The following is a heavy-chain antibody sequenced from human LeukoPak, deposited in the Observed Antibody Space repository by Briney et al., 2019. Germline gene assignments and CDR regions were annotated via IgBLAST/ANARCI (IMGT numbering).Heavy chain of an antibody. V-gene: IGHV1-46*01. D-gene: IGHD2-2*01. CDR2: INPSGGST. J-gene: IGHJ5*02. CDR3: ARDPGGDLPVVVPAGWFDP. CDR1: GYTFTSYY. Sequence: GASVKVSCKASGYTFTSYYMHWVRQAPGQGLEWMGIINPSGGSTSYAQKFQGRVTMTRDTSTSTVYMELSSLRSEDTAVYYCARDPGGDLPVVVPAGWFDPWGQGTLVTVSS.